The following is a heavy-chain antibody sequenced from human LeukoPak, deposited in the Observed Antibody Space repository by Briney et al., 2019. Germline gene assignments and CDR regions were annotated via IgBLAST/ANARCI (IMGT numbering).Heavy chain of an antibody. CDR2: IYSGGST. CDR1: GFTVSGNY. V-gene: IGHV3-66*02. Sequence: LPGGSLRLSCAVSGFTVSGNYMSWVRQAPGKGLEWVSLIYSGGSTYYADSVEGRFTISRDNSKNTLYLQMNSLRGEDTAVYYCARDGPYCINGICYRKYYFDYWGQGTLVTVSS. D-gene: IGHD2-8*01. J-gene: IGHJ4*02. CDR3: ARDGPYCINGICYRKYYFDY.